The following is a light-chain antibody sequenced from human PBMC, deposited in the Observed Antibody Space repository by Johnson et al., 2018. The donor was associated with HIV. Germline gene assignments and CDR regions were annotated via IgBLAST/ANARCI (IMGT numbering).Light chain of an antibody. Sequence: QSVLTQPPSVSAAAGQKVTISCSGSSSNIGNNDVSWYQQLPGTAPKLLIFDTNKRFSGIPDRFSGSKSGTSATLGITGLQTGDEADYYCGTWDSSLSAGRFFGTGTKVTVL. CDR3: GTWDSSLSAGRF. CDR2: DTN. CDR1: SSNIGNND. V-gene: IGLV1-51*01. J-gene: IGLJ1*01.